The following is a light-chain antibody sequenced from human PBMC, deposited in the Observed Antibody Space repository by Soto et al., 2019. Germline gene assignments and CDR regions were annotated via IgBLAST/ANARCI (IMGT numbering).Light chain of an antibody. CDR3: SSYTSSSTLV. Sequence: QSVLTQPRSVSGSPGQSVTISCTGTSSDVGGYNYVSWYQLYPGKAPKLIIHEAGKRPSGVSNRFSGSKSGNTASLTISGLQAEDEADYYCSSYTSSSTLVFGGGTQLTVL. CDR2: EAG. CDR1: SSDVGGYNY. V-gene: IGLV2-14*01. J-gene: IGLJ2*01.